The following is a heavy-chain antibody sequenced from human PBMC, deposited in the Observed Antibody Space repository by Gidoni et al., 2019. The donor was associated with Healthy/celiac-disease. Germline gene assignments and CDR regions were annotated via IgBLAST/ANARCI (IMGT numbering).Heavy chain of an antibody. CDR3: AREGKRWLQSYYFDY. CDR1: GGSISSSSYY. D-gene: IGHD5-12*01. Sequence: QLQLQESGPGLVKPSETLSLTCTVSGGSISSSSYYWGWIRQPPGKGLEWIGSIYYSGSTYYNPSLKSRVTISVDTSKNQFSLKLSSVTAADTAVYYCAREGKRWLQSYYFDYWGQGTLVTVSS. J-gene: IGHJ4*02. V-gene: IGHV4-39*07. CDR2: IYYSGST.